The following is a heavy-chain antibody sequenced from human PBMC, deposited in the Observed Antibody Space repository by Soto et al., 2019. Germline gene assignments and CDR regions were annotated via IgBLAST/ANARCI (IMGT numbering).Heavy chain of an antibody. Sequence: EVQLVESGGGLVKPGGSLRLSCAASGFTFSSYSMNWVRQAPGKGLEWVSSISSSSSYIYYADSVKGRFTISRDNAKNSLDLQMNSLRAEDTAVYYCARGGYGSGSYGYDYWGQGTLVTVSS. D-gene: IGHD3-10*01. CDR3: ARGGYGSGSYGYDY. J-gene: IGHJ4*02. CDR1: GFTFSSYS. V-gene: IGHV3-21*01. CDR2: ISSSSSYI.